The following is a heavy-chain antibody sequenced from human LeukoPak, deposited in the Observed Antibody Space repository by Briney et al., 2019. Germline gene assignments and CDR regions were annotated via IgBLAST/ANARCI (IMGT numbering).Heavy chain of an antibody. V-gene: IGHV1-18*01. Sequence: ASVKVSCKASGYTFTSYGISWVRQAPGQGLEWMGWISAYNGNTNYAQKLQGRVTMTTDTSTSTAYMELRSLRSDDTAVYYCARDLSGGYYPYYFDYWGQGALVTVSS. CDR2: ISAYNGNT. CDR1: GYTFTSYG. J-gene: IGHJ4*02. D-gene: IGHD3-3*01. CDR3: ARDLSGGYYPYYFDY.